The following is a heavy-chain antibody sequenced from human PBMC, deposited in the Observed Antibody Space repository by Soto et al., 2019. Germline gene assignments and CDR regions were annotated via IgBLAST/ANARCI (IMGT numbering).Heavy chain of an antibody. D-gene: IGHD3-3*01. CDR2: INWNGGST. J-gene: IGHJ4*02. V-gene: IGHV3-20*04. CDR3: AKASGRFLEYLNLSGPANY. Sequence: GGSLRLSCAASGFSFDDYGMSWVRQGPGKGLEWVAGINWNGGSTGYADSVKGRFTISRDNAKNSLYLQMNSLRAEDTAVYYCAKASGRFLEYLNLSGPANYWGQGTLVTVSS. CDR1: GFSFDDYG.